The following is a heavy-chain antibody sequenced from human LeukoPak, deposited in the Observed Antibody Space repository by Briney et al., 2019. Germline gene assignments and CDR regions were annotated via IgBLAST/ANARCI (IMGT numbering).Heavy chain of an antibody. Sequence: PGGSLRLSCAASGFTFSNYGMHWVRQAPGKGLEWVALISHDGSNKYYADSVKGRFTISRDNSKNTLYLQMSSLRAEDTAVYYCATFSRVVVVPAAMDYWGQGTLVTVSS. V-gene: IGHV3-30*03. D-gene: IGHD2-2*01. J-gene: IGHJ4*02. CDR3: ATFSRVVVVPAAMDY. CDR1: GFTFSNYG. CDR2: ISHDGSNK.